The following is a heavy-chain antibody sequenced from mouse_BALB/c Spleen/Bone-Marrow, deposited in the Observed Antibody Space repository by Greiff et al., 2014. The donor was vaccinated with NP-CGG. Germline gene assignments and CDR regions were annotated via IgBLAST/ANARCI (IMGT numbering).Heavy chain of an antibody. D-gene: IGHD1-2*01. J-gene: IGHJ3*01. CDR1: GYTFTSYW. V-gene: IGHV1S81*02. CDR2: INPSNGRT. Sequence: QVQLQQPGAELVKPGASVKLSCKASGYTFTSYWMHWVKQRPGQGLEWIGEINPSNGRTNYNEKFKSKATLTVGKSSSTAYMQLSSLTSEDSAVYYCARYATATYWFAYWGQGTLVTVSA. CDR3: ARYATATYWFAY.